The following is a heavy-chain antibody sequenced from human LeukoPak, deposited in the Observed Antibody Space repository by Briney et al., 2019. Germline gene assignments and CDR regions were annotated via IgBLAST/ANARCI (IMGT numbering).Heavy chain of an antibody. CDR3: ARHDSFIPY. CDR1: GFTFNYYA. J-gene: IGHJ4*02. D-gene: IGHD5-18*01. Sequence: GGSLRLSCAASGFTFNYYAMRWVRQAPGKGLEWVSGISDSGGSTYYTDSVKGRFTISRDNSKNTVYLQMNNLRAEDTAVYFCARHDSFIPYWGQGSLVTVSS. CDR2: ISDSGGST. V-gene: IGHV3-23*01.